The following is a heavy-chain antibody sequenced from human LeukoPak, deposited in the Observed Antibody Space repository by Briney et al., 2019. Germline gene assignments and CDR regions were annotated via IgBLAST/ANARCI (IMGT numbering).Heavy chain of an antibody. CDR2: ISSSSTYI. CDR1: GFIFGSYI. Sequence: GGSLRLSCAASGFIFGSYIMNWVRHVPGRGLEWVSSISSSSTYIHYADSLEGRFTISRDNARNSLYLQINSLRVEDTAVYFCARVQRGEMATFDYWGQGILVSVSS. CDR3: ARVQRGEMATFDY. D-gene: IGHD5-24*01. V-gene: IGHV3-21*01. J-gene: IGHJ4*02.